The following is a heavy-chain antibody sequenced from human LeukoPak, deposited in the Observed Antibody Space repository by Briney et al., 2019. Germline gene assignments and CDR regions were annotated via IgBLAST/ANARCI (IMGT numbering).Heavy chain of an antibody. D-gene: IGHD2-8*01. Sequence: SETLSLTCTVSGGSISSSSYYWGWIRQPPGTGLEWIGSIYYSGSTYYNPSLKSRVTISVDTSKNQFSLKLSSVTAVDTAVYYCARDTLDIVLMVYAGNWFDPWGQGTLVTVSS. J-gene: IGHJ5*02. CDR1: GGSISSSSYY. V-gene: IGHV4-39*02. CDR3: ARDTLDIVLMVYAGNWFDP. CDR2: IYYSGST.